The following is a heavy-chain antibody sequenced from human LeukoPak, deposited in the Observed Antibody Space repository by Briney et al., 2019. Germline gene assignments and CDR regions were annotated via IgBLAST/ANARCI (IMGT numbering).Heavy chain of an antibody. CDR3: VKDSNYDFWSGYYKGFDN. CDR2: ISRDGGRT. V-gene: IGHV3-20*04. J-gene: IGHJ4*02. Sequence: PGGSLRLSCAASGFTSGFTFDDYGMNWVRQVPGKGLEWVSGISRDGGRTGYADSVRGRFTISRDNSRNSLHLQMNSLGVEDTAFYYCVKDSNYDFWSGYYKGFDNWGQGTLVTVSS. D-gene: IGHD3-3*01. CDR1: GFTFDDYG.